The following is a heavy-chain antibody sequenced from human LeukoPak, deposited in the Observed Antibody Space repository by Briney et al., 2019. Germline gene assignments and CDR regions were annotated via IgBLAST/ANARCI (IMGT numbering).Heavy chain of an antibody. V-gene: IGHV3-72*01. J-gene: IGHJ4*02. D-gene: IGHD4-17*01. Sequence: GGSLRLSCVASGFTFSPHYMDWVRQSPGQGLEWVGLIRNKADGYTTIYAASVKGRFTIARDDSKNSVYLQMDSLKTEDTAVYYCGDLGSTGTDHWGQGTLVTVSS. CDR1: GFTFSPHY. CDR3: GDLGSTGTDH. CDR2: IRNKADGYTT.